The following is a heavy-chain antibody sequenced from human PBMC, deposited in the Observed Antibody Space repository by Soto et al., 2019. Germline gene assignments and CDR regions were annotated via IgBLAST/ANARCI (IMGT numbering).Heavy chain of an antibody. CDR1: GYTFINYY. V-gene: IGHV1-46*03. CDR2: INPNGGSK. J-gene: IGHJ6*03. CDR3: VRATAARQRDYSYHYYLHI. D-gene: IGHD6-6*01. Sequence: QVQLVQSGAEVKKPGASVKVSCKASGYTFINYYIHWVRQAPGQGLEWMGVINPNGGSKVYAQKFHGRVTLTRDTSTSTVYVELSSLRSDDTAVYFCVRATAARQRDYSYHYYLHIWGKGTTVTVSS.